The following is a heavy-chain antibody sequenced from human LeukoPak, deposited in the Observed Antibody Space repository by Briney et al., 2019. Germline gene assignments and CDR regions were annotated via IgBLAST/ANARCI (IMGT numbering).Heavy chain of an antibody. J-gene: IGHJ5*02. CDR3: ATIAVAGLVT. CDR1: GGSISSGNW. Sequence: PSETLSLTCAVPGGSISSGNWWDWVRQRPGTGLEWSGEIYHSGSTNYNPSLKSRVTISVDKSKNQFSLNLSTVTAADTAVYYCATIAVAGLVTWGQGTLVTVSS. D-gene: IGHD6-19*01. CDR2: IYHSGST. V-gene: IGHV4-4*02.